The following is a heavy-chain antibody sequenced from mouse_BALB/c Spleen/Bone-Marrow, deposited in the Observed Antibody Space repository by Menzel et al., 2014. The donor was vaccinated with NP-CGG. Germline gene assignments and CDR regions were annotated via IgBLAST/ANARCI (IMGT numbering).Heavy chain of an antibody. V-gene: IGHV4-1*02. CDR1: GFDFSRYW. D-gene: IGHD2-2*01. CDR2: INPDSSTI. Sequence: VESGGSLKLSCAASGFDFSRYWMSWVRQAPGKGLEWIGEINPDSSTINYTPSLKDKFIISRDNAKNTLYLQMSRVRSEDTALYYCARLGYYGYVDYWGQGTSVTVSS. CDR3: ARLGYYGYVDY. J-gene: IGHJ4*01.